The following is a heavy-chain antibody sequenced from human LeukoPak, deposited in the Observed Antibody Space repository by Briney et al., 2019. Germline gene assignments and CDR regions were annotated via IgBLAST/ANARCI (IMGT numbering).Heavy chain of an antibody. CDR3: ARGFDYVWGSSEYYFDY. CDR1: GYTFTSYD. D-gene: IGHD3-16*01. CDR2: MNPNSGNT. Sequence: GASVKVSCKASGYTFTSYDINWVRQATGQGLEWMGWMNPNSGNTGYAQKFQGRVTMTRNTSISTAYMELSSLRSEDTAVYYCARGFDYVWGSSEYYFDYWRQGTLVTVSS. V-gene: IGHV1-8*01. J-gene: IGHJ4*02.